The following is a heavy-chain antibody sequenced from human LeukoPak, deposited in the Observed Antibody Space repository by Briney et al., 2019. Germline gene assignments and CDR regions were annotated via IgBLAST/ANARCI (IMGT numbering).Heavy chain of an antibody. CDR3: ARGLEWGDGFDI. V-gene: IGHV4-39*02. D-gene: IGHD1-1*01. CDR1: GGSISSSSYY. CDR2: IYYSGST. J-gene: IGHJ3*02. Sequence: SETLSLTCTVSGGSISSSSYYWGWIRQPPGKGLEWIGSIYYSGSTYYNPSLKSRVTISVDTSKNHFSLKLTSVTAADTAVYYCARGLEWGDGFDIWGQGTMVTVSP.